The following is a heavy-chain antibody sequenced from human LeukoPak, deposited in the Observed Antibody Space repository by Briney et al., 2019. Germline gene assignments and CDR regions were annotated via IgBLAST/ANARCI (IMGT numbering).Heavy chain of an antibody. CDR3: ARAIAARPSKFDY. Sequence: ASVKVSCKASGYTFTSYYMHWVRQAPGQGLEWMGIINPSGGSTSYAQKFQGRVTMTRDTSTSTAYMELRSLRSDDTAVYYCARAIAARPSKFDYWGQGTLVTVSS. D-gene: IGHD6-6*01. J-gene: IGHJ4*02. CDR1: GYTFTSYY. V-gene: IGHV1-46*01. CDR2: INPSGGST.